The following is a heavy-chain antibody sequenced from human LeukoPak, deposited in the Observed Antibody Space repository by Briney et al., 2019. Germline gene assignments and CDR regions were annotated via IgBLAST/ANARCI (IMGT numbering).Heavy chain of an antibody. CDR1: GFTFSNAW. V-gene: IGHV3-15*01. Sequence: GGSLRLSRAASGFTFSNAWMSWVRQAPGKGLEWVGRIKSKTDGGTTDYAAPVKGRFTISRDDSKNTLYLQMNSLKTEDTAVYYCTTEDDILTGYYLSWGQGTLVTVSS. CDR2: IKSKTDGGTT. CDR3: TTEDDILTGYYLS. J-gene: IGHJ5*02. D-gene: IGHD3-9*01.